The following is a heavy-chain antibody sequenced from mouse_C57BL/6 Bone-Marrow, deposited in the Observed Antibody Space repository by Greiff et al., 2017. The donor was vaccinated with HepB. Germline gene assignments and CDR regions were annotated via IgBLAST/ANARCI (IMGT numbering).Heavy chain of an antibody. Sequence: EVQGVESGGGLVKPGGSLKLSCAASGFTFSSYAMSWVRQTPEKRLEWVATISDGGTYTYYPDNVKGRFTISRDNAKNNLYLQMSHLKSEDTAMYYCARGPWYFDVWGTGTTVTVSS. V-gene: IGHV5-4*01. CDR3: ARGPWYFDV. J-gene: IGHJ1*03. CDR1: GFTFSSYA. CDR2: ISDGGTYT.